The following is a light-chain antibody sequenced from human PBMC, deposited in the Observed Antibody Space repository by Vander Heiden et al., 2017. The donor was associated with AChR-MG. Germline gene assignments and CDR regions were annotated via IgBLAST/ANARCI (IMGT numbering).Light chain of an antibody. CDR2: LGS. V-gene: IGKV2-28*01. J-gene: IGKJ2*02. CDR1: QSLLHRNGYNY. CDR3: RQALQTPRT. Sequence: DIVMTQSPLSLPVTPGEPASISCRPSQSLLHRNGYNYLDWYLQKPGQSPQLLIYLGSNRASGVPDRFSGSGSGTDFTLKISRVEAEDVGVYYCRQALQTPRTFGQGTKLEIK.